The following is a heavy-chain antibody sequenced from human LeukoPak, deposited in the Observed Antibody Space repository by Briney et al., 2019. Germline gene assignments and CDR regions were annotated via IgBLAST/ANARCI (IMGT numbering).Heavy chain of an antibody. Sequence: SETLSLTCAVYGGSFSGYYWSWIRQPPGKGLEWIGEINHSGSTNYNPSLKSRVTISVDTSKNQFSLKLSSVTAADTAVYYCATLAAAGRTPLDYWGQGTLVTVSS. CDR3: ATLAAAGRTPLDY. D-gene: IGHD6-13*01. CDR1: GGSFSGYY. J-gene: IGHJ4*02. V-gene: IGHV4-34*01. CDR2: INHSGST.